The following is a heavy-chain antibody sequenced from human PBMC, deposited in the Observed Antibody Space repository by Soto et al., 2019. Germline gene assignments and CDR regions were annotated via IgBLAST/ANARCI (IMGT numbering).Heavy chain of an antibody. CDR2: ITSDGSPI. V-gene: IGHV3-11*01. J-gene: IGHJ4*02. CDR1: GFTFSNYY. CDR3: AGGEMSTISFDY. D-gene: IGHD1-1*01. Sequence: GGSLRISCAASGFTFSNYYMSWIRQAPGKGLEWASYITSDGSPIYYADSVRGRFTISRDSAKNSVSLQMNSLRAEDTAMYYCAGGEMSTISFDYWGQGTLVTVSS.